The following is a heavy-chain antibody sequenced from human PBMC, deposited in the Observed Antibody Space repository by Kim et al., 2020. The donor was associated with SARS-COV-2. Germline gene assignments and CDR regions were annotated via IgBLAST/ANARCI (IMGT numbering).Heavy chain of an antibody. CDR3: ARVAVTTSYYFDY. Sequence: SETPSLTCTVSGGSISSYYWSWIRQPPGKGLEWIGYIYYSGSTNYNPSLKSRVTISVDTSKNQFSLKLSSVTAADTAVYYCARVAVTTSYYFDYWGQGTLVTVSS. D-gene: IGHD4-4*01. CDR1: GGSISSYY. V-gene: IGHV4-59*01. CDR2: IYYSGST. J-gene: IGHJ4*02.